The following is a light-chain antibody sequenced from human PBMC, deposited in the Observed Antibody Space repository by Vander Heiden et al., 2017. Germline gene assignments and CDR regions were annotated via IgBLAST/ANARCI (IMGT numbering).Light chain of an antibody. V-gene: IGKV1-33*01. J-gene: IGKJ4*01. Sequence: DIPMTQSPSSLSASVGDRVTITCQASQDISNYLNWYQQKPGKAPKLLIYDASNLETGVPSRFSGSGSGTDFTFTISSLQPEDIATYYCQQYDNLQLTFGGGTKVEIK. CDR3: QQYDNLQLT. CDR2: DAS. CDR1: QDISNY.